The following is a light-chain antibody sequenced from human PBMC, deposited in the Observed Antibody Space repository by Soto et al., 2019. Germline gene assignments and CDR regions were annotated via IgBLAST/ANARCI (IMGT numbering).Light chain of an antibody. CDR2: KAS. V-gene: IGKV1-5*03. CDR1: QSISSW. J-gene: IGKJ1*01. Sequence: DIQMTQSPSSLSASVGDRVTITCRASQSISSWLAWYQQKPGKAPKLLIYKASSLESGVLSRFSGSGSGTEFTLTISSLQPDDFATYYCQHYNSSSEAFGQGTKVDIK. CDR3: QHYNSSSEA.